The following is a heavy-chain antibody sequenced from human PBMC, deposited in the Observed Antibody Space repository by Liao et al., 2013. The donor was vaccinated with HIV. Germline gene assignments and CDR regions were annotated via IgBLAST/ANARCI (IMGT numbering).Heavy chain of an antibody. CDR1: GGSISSGRYS. Sequence: QLQLQESGSGLVKPSQTLSLTCAVSGGSISSGRYSWNWIRQPPGKSLEWIGYIYGSGSTFYNPSLKSRVAISIDTSKNQFSLKLTSVTAADTAIYYCARQRITADLDQLDFWGQGTLVTVSS. V-gene: IGHV4-30-2*01. D-gene: IGHD1-1*01. CDR3: ARQRITADLDQLDF. CDR2: IYGSGST. J-gene: IGHJ4*02.